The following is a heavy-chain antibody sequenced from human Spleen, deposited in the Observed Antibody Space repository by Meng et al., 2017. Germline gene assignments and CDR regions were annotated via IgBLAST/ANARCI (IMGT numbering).Heavy chain of an antibody. CDR1: GGSLSGYY. Sequence: VQRKQWGAGLLKPSEALSLTCAVHGGSLSGYYWSWIRQPPGKGLEWIGEINHRGDTKHNPSLRSRVTISVDTSKNQFSLKLNSVTAADTAVYYCARTRVLYYFDQWGQGTLVTVSS. V-gene: IGHV4-34*02. CDR2: INHRGDT. D-gene: IGHD2/OR15-2a*01. CDR3: ARTRVLYYFDQ. J-gene: IGHJ4*02.